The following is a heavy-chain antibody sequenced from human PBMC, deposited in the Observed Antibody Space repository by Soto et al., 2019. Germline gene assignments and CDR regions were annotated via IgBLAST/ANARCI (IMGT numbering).Heavy chain of an antibody. CDR3: AKDMVQQLVLTYYYYYGMDV. V-gene: IGHV3-9*01. CDR1: GFTFDDYA. CDR2: ISWNSGSI. J-gene: IGHJ6*02. Sequence: PGGSLRLSCAASGFTFDDYAMHWVRQAPGKGLEWVSGISWNSGSIGYADSVKGRFTISRDNAKNSLYLQMNSLRAEDTALYYCAKDMVQQLVLTYYYYYGMDVWGQGTTVTVSS. D-gene: IGHD6-13*01.